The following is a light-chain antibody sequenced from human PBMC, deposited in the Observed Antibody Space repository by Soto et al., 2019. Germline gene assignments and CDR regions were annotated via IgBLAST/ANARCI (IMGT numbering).Light chain of an antibody. CDR3: SSYTATRTVV. Sequence: QSVLTQPASVAGSPGQSITIACTGTSSDVGGYNYVSWYQLHPGKAPRLVIYDVSIRPPAVSDRFSGSTSGNTASLTISGLLAEDEADYYCSSYTATRTVVFGGGTKVTVL. V-gene: IGLV2-14*03. CDR2: DVS. J-gene: IGLJ3*02. CDR1: SSDVGGYNY.